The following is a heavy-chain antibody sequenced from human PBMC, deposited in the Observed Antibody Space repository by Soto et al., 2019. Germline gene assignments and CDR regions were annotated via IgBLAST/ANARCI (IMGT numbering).Heavy chain of an antibody. CDR1: GFTFSSYW. J-gene: IGHJ4*02. V-gene: IGHV3-48*01. CDR2: ISSSSGTI. CDR3: ARAWGYSYGFDF. Sequence: PGGSLRLSCAASGFTFSSYWMNWVRQAPGKGLEWVSYISSSSGTIYYADSVKGRFTISRDNAKNSLYLQMNSLRAEDSAVYYCARAWGYSYGFDFWGQGTLVTVSS. D-gene: IGHD5-18*01.